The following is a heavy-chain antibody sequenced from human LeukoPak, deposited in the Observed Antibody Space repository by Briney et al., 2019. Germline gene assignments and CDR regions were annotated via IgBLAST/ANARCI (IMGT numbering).Heavy chain of an antibody. Sequence: SETLSLTCTVSGASISRYYWSWIRQPTGKGLEWIGRMYTSGSTNYNPSLKSRVTMSGDKSNNQLSLKLSSVTAADTAVYYCARVGDSATYFDYWGQGTLVTVSS. D-gene: IGHD2-21*02. CDR2: MYTSGST. CDR3: ARVGDSATYFDY. J-gene: IGHJ4*02. V-gene: IGHV4-4*07. CDR1: GASISRYY.